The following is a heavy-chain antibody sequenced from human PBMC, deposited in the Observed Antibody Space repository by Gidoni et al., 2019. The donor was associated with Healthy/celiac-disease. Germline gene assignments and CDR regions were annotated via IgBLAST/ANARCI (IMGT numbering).Heavy chain of an antibody. CDR3: ARDVPYSRVSWYFDL. D-gene: IGHD6-13*01. Sequence: QVQLVQSGAEVKKPGSSVKVSCKASGGTVSSYAISWVRQAPGQGLEWMGRIIPILGIAKYAQKFQGRVTITADKSTGTAYMELSSLRSEDTAVYYCARDVPYSRVSWYFDLWGRGTLVTVSS. CDR2: IIPILGIA. J-gene: IGHJ2*01. CDR1: GGTVSSYA. V-gene: IGHV1-69*04.